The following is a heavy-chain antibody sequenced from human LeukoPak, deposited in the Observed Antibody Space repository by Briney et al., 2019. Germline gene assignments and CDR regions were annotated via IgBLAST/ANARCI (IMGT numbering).Heavy chain of an antibody. CDR2: INHSGST. Sequence: SETLSLTCAVYGGSFSGYYWSWIRQPPGKGLEWIGEINHSGSTNYNPSLKSRVTISVDTSKNQFSLKLSSVTAADTAVYYCARVTSYSYGYYDYWGQGTLVTVSS. CDR3: ARVTSYSYGYYDY. V-gene: IGHV4-34*01. J-gene: IGHJ4*02. D-gene: IGHD5-18*01. CDR1: GGSFSGYY.